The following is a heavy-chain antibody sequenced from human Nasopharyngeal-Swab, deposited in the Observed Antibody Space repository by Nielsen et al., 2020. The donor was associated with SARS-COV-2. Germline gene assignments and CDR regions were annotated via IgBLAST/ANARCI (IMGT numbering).Heavy chain of an antibody. CDR3: ARSFAEYDILTGFDY. CDR1: GSIFSTYA. V-gene: IGHV3-30-3*01. D-gene: IGHD3-9*01. CDR2: ISYDDGSNK. Sequence: GESLKISCVASGSIFSTYAIHWVRQAPGKGLEWVALISYDDGSNKYYADSVKGRFTISRDNSKNTLYLQMNTLRAEDTAMYYCARSFAEYDILTGFDYWGQGTLVTVSS. J-gene: IGHJ4*01.